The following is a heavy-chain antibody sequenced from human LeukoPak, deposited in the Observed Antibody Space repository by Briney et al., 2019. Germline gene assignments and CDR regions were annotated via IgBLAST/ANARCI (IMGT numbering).Heavy chain of an antibody. J-gene: IGHJ4*02. Sequence: GESLKISCKGSGYSFPSYWIAWVRQMPRKGLVYMGIIYPGDSRTTYSPSFQGQVTISVDKSINTAYLQWSSLKASDSALYYCVRHLSSVTSCPNYWGQGTLVTVSS. CDR2: IYPGDSRT. CDR3: VRHLSSVTSCPNY. CDR1: GYSFPSYW. D-gene: IGHD2-2*01. V-gene: IGHV5-51*01.